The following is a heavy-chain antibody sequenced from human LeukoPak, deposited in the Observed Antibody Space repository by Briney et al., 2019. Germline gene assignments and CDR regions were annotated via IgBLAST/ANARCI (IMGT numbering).Heavy chain of an antibody. CDR1: GFPFSSYA. CDR3: VRGYSFGPYGLDV. CDR2: ISDSGGST. J-gene: IGHJ6*02. D-gene: IGHD2-15*01. Sequence: GGSLRLSCSASGFPFSSYAMHWVRQAPGKGLEYVSAISDSGGSTYYADSVKGRFTISRDNSKNTLYLQMSSLRAEDTAVYFCVRGYSFGPYGLDVWGQGTTVTVSS. V-gene: IGHV3-64D*09.